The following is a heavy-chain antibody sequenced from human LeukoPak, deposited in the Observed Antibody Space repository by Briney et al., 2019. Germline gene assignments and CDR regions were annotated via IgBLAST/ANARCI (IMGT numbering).Heavy chain of an antibody. CDR2: ISSGGSTI. J-gene: IGHJ4*02. CDR1: GFTLSSFE. V-gene: IGHV3-48*03. D-gene: IGHD3-9*01. CDR3: AKDLSSVLRYFDWLLGTFDY. Sequence: GGSLRLSCAASGFTLSSFEMKCVRQAPGEGRGWVSYISSGGSTIYYTDSVKCRFTISRDNAKNSLYLQMNSLRAEDTAIYYCAKDLSSVLRYFDWLLGTFDYWGQETLVTVSS.